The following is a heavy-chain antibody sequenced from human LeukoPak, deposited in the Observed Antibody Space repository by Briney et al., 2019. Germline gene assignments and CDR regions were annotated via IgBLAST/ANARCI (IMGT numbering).Heavy chain of an antibody. CDR1: GFTFTSYW. J-gene: IGHJ4*02. CDR3: ARPGVGFDY. Sequence: GGSLRLSCAASGFTFTSYWMHWVRQAPGKGLVWLSRINTDGTITSYADSLEGRFTISRDNAKNTVYLQMNSLRTEDTAVYYCARPGVGFDYWGQGALVSVSS. CDR2: INTDGTIT. V-gene: IGHV3-74*01.